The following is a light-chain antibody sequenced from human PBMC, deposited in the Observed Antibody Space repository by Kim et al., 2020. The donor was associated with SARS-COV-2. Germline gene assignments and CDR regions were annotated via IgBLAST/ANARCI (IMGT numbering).Light chain of an antibody. V-gene: IGLV2-14*03. CDR3: SSYTRSSSRV. Sequence: QSVLTQPASVSGSPGQSITIFCTGTSSDVGAYNSVSWYQQHPGKAPKLMIYDVSNRPSGVSNRFSGSKSGNSASLTISGLQAEDDADYYCSSYTRSSSRVFGGGTQLTVL. CDR2: DVS. J-gene: IGLJ3*02. CDR1: SSDVGAYNS.